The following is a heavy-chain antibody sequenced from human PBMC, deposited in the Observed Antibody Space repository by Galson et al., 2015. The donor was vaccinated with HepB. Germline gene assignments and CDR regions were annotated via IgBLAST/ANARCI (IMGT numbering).Heavy chain of an antibody. D-gene: IGHD4-17*01. Sequence: SCKASGYTFTSYGISWVRQAPGQVLEWMGWISAYNGNTNYAQKLQGRVTMTTDTSTSAAYMELRSLRSDDTAVYYCGRLDYGDSYFDYWGQGTLVTVSS. CDR3: GRLDYGDSYFDY. J-gene: IGHJ4*02. V-gene: IGHV1-18*01. CDR2: ISAYNGNT. CDR1: GYTFTSYG.